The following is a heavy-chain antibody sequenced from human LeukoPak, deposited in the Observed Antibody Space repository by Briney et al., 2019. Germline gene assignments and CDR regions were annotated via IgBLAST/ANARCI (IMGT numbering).Heavy chain of an antibody. Sequence: ASVKVSCKVSGYTLTELSMHWVRQAPGKGLEWMGGFDPEDGETIYAQKFQGRVTMTEDTSTDTAYMELSSLRSEDTAVYYCATPTVTTYYFDYWGQGTLVTVSS. V-gene: IGHV1-24*01. CDR3: ATPTVTTYYFDY. J-gene: IGHJ4*02. D-gene: IGHD4-17*01. CDR2: FDPEDGET. CDR1: GYTLTELS.